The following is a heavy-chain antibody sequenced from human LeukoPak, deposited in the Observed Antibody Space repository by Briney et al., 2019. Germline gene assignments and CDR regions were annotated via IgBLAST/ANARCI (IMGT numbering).Heavy chain of an antibody. V-gene: IGHV3-23*01. J-gene: IGHJ4*02. D-gene: IGHD1-26*01. CDR3: AKDGQNFNAMWDYFGS. CDR2: IGGGDT. CDR1: GFDFSTYA. Sequence: XGSLRLSCTASGFDFSTYAMSWVRQAPGKGLEWVSGIGGGDTHYADSVKGRFTISRDNSKNTVELQMSSLRAEDTAVYYCAKDGQNFNAMWDYFGSWGRGTLVTVSS.